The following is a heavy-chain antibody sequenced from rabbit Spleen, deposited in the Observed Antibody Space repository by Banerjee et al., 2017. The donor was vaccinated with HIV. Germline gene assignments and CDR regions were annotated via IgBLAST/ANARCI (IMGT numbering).Heavy chain of an antibody. Sequence: QSLEESWGDLVKPGGTLTLTCTASGFTISISDWIYWVRQAPGKGLEWIGYIDPVFGTTHYASWAKGRFTISSDNAQSTVDLKMTSLTAADTATYFCARAIVPWLGLTRLDLWGQGTLVTVS. V-gene: IGHV1S40*01. D-gene: IGHD4-1*01. CDR2: IDPVFGTT. CDR3: ARAIVPWLGLTRLDL. CDR1: GFTISISDW. J-gene: IGHJ3*01.